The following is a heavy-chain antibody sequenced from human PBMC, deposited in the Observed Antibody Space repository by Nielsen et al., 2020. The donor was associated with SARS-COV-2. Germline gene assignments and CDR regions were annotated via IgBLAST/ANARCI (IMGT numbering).Heavy chain of an antibody. CDR3: ARGAWLDP. D-gene: IGHD1-26*01. V-gene: IGHV1-46*01. CDR1: GYIITNYW. CDR2: MDPSVGST. J-gene: IGHJ5*02. Sequence: ASVKVSCKASGYIITNYWIHWVRQAPGQGLEWMGIMDPSVGSTIYAQKFQGRVSMTRDTSTSTVSMELRSLRSEDTAVYYCARGAWLDPWGQGTLVSVSS.